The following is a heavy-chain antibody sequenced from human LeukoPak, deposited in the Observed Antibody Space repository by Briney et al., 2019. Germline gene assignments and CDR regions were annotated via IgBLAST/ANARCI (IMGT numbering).Heavy chain of an antibody. CDR2: IKSKTDGGTT. J-gene: IGHJ4*02. D-gene: IGHD5-18*01. Sequence: PGGSLRLSCAASGFTFSNAWMSWVRQAPGKGLEWVGRIKSKTDGGTTDYAVPVKGRFTISRDDSKNTLYLHMNSLKTEDTAVYYCTTESVAMDTAMVTSGDFDYWGQGTLVTVSS. V-gene: IGHV3-15*01. CDR1: GFTFSNAW. CDR3: TTESVAMDTAMVTSGDFDY.